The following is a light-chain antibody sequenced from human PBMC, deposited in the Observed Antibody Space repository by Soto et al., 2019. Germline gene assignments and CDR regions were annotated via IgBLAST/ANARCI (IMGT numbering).Light chain of an antibody. CDR3: LQDYNYPWT. J-gene: IGKJ1*01. CDR1: QGIRND. V-gene: IGKV1-6*01. Sequence: AIQMTQSPSSLSASVGASVTITCRASQGIRNDLGWYQQKPGKAPKLLIYAASSLQSGVPSRFRGSGSGTDFTLTISSLQPEDFATYYGLQDYNYPWTFGQGTKVDIK. CDR2: AAS.